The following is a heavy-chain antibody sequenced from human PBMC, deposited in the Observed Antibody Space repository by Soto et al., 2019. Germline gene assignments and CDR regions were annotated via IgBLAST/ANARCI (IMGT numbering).Heavy chain of an antibody. V-gene: IGHV4-31*03. CDR2: IYYSGVT. J-gene: IGHJ5*02. D-gene: IGHD1-26*01. Sequence: QVQLQESGPGLVKPSQTLSLTCTVSGDSITSGGYYWTWIRQHPGKGLEWIGYIYYSGVTYYNPSLQSRVTISVDTSKNQFSLILSSVTAADTAVYYCARDLRGLGSGRFDPWGQGTLVTVSS. CDR1: GDSITSGGYY. CDR3: ARDLRGLGSGRFDP.